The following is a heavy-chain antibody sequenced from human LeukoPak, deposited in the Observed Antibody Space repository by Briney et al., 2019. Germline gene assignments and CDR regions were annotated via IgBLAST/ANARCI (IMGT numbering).Heavy chain of an antibody. Sequence: SETLSLTCTVSGGSITSYYWSWIRQPPGKTLEWIGYMYYSGTTNYNPSLKSRVTMSVDTSKNQFSLKLSSVTAADTAVYYCARRYCSGGSCHYFDYWGQGTLVTVSS. CDR3: ARRYCSGGSCHYFDY. V-gene: IGHV4-59*01. D-gene: IGHD2-15*01. CDR1: GGSITSYY. J-gene: IGHJ4*02. CDR2: MYYSGTT.